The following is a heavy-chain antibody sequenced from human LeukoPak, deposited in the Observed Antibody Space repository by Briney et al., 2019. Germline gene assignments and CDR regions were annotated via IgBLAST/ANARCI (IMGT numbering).Heavy chain of an antibody. CDR2: ISGSGGST. CDR3: AKAHSGYETYYFDY. Sequence: GGSLRLSCAASGFTFSSYAMSWVRQAPGKGLEWVSAISGSGGSTHYADSVKGRFTISRDNSKNTLYLQMNSLRAEDTAVYYCAKAHSGYETYYFDYWGQGTLVTVSS. D-gene: IGHD5-12*01. CDR1: GFTFSSYA. J-gene: IGHJ4*02. V-gene: IGHV3-23*01.